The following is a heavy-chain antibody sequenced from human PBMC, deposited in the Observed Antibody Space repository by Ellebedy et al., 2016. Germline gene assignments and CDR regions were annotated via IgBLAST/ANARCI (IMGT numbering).Heavy chain of an antibody. D-gene: IGHD1/OR15-1a*01. Sequence: GGSLRLSXVASGFTVEDYALHWVRQGPGKGLEWVSGISWNSDSKGYGDSVKGRITISRDNAKNSLYLEMNSLRVDDTALYYCATVNNGAFEIWGQGTMVTVSS. CDR2: ISWNSDSK. V-gene: IGHV3-9*01. CDR3: ATVNNGAFEI. J-gene: IGHJ3*02. CDR1: GFTVEDYA.